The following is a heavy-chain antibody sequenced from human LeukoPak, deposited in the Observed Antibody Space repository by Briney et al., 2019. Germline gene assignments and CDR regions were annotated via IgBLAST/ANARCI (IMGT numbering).Heavy chain of an antibody. CDR2: ISGSGGST. CDR3: AKGYYGGTPNMGYFDY. J-gene: IGHJ4*02. D-gene: IGHD4-23*01. Sequence: GGSLRLSYAASGFTFNIYAMHWVRQAPGKALEWVSAISGSGGSTQYPDSVKGRLIITSDNAQNTLYLQMHGLSAQDAAVPCCAKGYYGGTPNMGYFDYWGQGTLVTVSS. V-gene: IGHV3-23*01. CDR1: GFTFNIYA.